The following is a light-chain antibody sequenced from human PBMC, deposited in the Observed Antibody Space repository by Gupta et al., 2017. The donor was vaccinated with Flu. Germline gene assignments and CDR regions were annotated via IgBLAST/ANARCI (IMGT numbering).Light chain of an antibody. J-gene: IGKJ2*02. CDR1: QSLVYKNGITY. Sequence: DVVMSQSPLSLSVTLGQAASISCRSSQSLVYKNGITYLTWFQQRPGQSPRRLIYEVSNRDSGVPDRFSGSGSVTDFTLKSIRGEAEDVGVYYGMRGKHPWTFGQGTRLEI. V-gene: IGKV2-30*01. CDR2: EVS. CDR3: MRGKHPWT.